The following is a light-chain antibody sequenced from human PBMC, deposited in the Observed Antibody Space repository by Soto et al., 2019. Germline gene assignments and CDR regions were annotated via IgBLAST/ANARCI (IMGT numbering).Light chain of an antibody. CDR1: QSVSSN. Sequence: EIVMTQSPATLSVSPGERATLSCRASQSVSSNLALYQQKPGQAPRLLIYGASTRATGIPARFSGSGSGTEFTLTISSLHSEDFAVCYCQPYKNWPLMYTFGQGTKLEIK. CDR3: QPYKNWPLMYT. CDR2: GAS. V-gene: IGKV3-15*01. J-gene: IGKJ2*01.